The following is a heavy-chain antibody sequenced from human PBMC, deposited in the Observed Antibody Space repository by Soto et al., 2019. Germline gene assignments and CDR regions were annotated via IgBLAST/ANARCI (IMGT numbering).Heavy chain of an antibody. J-gene: IGHJ5*02. CDR3: AREVSRIPPTGDSMDQHTWFDP. V-gene: IGHV1-69*01. CDR1: GGSFSTYA. CDR2: IIPLFGTT. Sequence: QVQLVQSGAEVRKPGSSVKVSCKASGGSFSTYAFSWVRQAPGQGLEWMGGIIPLFGTTNYAQNFQGRVTSTADDSTDTVYMELSSLESADTAVSYCAREVSRIPPTGDSMDQHTWFDPWGQGTLVTVSS. D-gene: IGHD2-21*02.